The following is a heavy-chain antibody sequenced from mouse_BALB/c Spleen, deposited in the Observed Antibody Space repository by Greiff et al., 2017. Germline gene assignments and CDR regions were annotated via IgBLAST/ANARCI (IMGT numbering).Heavy chain of an antibody. J-gene: IGHJ4*01. CDR3: ARDMKYGNYYYAMDY. D-gene: IGHD2-10*02. V-gene: IGHV7-3*02. Sequence: EVNLVESGGGLVQPGGSLRLSCATSGFTFTDYYMSWVRQSPGKALEWLGFIRNKANGYTTEYSASVKGRFTISRDNSQSILYLQMNTLRAEDSATYYCARDMKYGNYYYAMDYWGQGASVTVSS. CDR2: IRNKANGYTT. CDR1: GFTFTDYY.